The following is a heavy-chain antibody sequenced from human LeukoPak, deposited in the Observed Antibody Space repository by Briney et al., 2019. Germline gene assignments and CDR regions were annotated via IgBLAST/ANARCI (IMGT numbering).Heavy chain of an antibody. V-gene: IGHV3-23*01. Sequence: PGGSLRLSCAASGFTFSSYAMSWVRQAPGKGLEWVSVISGSGGSTSYADSVKGRFTIFRDNSMNTLYLQMNSLRAEDTAVYYCAKAYTSGSYFIDDAFDIWGQGTTVTSSS. D-gene: IGHD3-10*01. CDR3: AKAYTSGSYFIDDAFDI. CDR1: GFTFSSYA. J-gene: IGHJ3*02. CDR2: ISGSGGST.